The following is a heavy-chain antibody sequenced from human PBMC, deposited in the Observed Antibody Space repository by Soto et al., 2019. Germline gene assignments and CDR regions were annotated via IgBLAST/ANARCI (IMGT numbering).Heavy chain of an antibody. CDR2: FDPEDGET. D-gene: IGHD6-6*01. CDR1: GYTLTELS. J-gene: IGHJ4*02. Sequence: GASVKVSCKVSGYTLTELSMHWVRQAPGKGLEWMGGFDPEDGETIYAQKFQGRVTMTEDTSTDTAYMELSSLRSEDTAVYYCATTSYSSSAVTFDYWGQGTLVTVSS. V-gene: IGHV1-24*01. CDR3: ATTSYSSSAVTFDY.